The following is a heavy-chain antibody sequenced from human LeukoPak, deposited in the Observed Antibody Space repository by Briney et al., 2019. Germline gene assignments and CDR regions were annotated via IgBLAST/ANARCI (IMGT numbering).Heavy chain of an antibody. V-gene: IGHV1-69*05. J-gene: IGHJ4*02. Sequence: SVKVSCKASGGTFSSYAISWVRQAPGQGLEWMGRIIPIFGTANYAQKFQGRVTITTDESTSTAYMELSSLRSEDTAVYYCARLDFWCGYYFDYWGQGTLVTVSS. D-gene: IGHD3-3*01. CDR1: GGTFSSYA. CDR3: ARLDFWCGYYFDY. CDR2: IIPIFGTA.